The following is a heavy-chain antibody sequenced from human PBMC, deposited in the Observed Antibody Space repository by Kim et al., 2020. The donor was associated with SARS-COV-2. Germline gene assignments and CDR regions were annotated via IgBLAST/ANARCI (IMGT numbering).Heavy chain of an antibody. Sequence: SETLSLTCTVSGGSISSYYWSWIRQPPGKGLEWIGYIYYSGSTNYNPSLESRVTISVDTSKNQFSLKLSSVTAADTAVYYCARGQRITIFGVVREMDVWGQGTTVTVSS. J-gene: IGHJ6*02. V-gene: IGHV4-59*13. CDR2: IYYSGST. D-gene: IGHD3-3*01. CDR1: GGSISSYY. CDR3: ARGQRITIFGVVREMDV.